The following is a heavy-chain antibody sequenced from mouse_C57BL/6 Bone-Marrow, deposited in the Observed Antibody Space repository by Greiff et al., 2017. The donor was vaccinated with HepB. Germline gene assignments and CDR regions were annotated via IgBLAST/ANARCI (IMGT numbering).Heavy chain of an antibody. CDR3: ARKVAKDWYFDV. Sequence: VQLQQSGAELVKPGASVKISCKASGYAFSSYWMNWVKQRPGKGLEWIGQIYPGDGDTNYNGKFKGKATLTADKSSSTAYMQLSSLTSEDSAVYFCARKVAKDWYFDVWGTGTTVTVSS. CDR1: GYAFSSYW. CDR2: IYPGDGDT. J-gene: IGHJ1*03. D-gene: IGHD1-1*01. V-gene: IGHV1-80*01.